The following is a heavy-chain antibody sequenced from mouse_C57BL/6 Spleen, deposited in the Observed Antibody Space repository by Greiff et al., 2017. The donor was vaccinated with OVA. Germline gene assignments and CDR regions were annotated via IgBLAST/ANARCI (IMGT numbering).Heavy chain of an antibody. J-gene: IGHJ2*01. CDR2: IRSKSSNYAT. D-gene: IGHD4-1*01. Sequence: EVQLVESGGGLVQPKGSLKLSCAASGFTFNTYAMHWVRQAPGKGLEWVARIRSKSSNYATYYADSVKDRFTISRDDSQSMLYLQMNNLKTEDTAMYYCVRDGNWDGGDYFDYWGQGTTLTVSS. CDR3: VRDGNWDGGDYFDY. V-gene: IGHV10-3*01. CDR1: GFTFNTYA.